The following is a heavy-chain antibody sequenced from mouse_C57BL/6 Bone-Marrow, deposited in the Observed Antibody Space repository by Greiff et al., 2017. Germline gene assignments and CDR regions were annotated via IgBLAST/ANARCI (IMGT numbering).Heavy chain of an antibody. J-gene: IGHJ4*01. Sequence: VQLQQSGPELVKPGASVKISCKASGYTFTDYYMNWVKQSHGKSLEWIGDINPNNGGTSYNQKFKGKATLTVDKSSSTAYMELRSLTSEDSAVYYCARPGGPYYAMDYWGQGTSVTVSS. V-gene: IGHV1-26*01. CDR1: GYTFTDYY. CDR2: INPNNGGT. CDR3: ARPGGPYYAMDY.